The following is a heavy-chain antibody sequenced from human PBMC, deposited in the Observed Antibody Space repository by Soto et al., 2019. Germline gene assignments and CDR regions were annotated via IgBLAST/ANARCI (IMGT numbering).Heavy chain of an antibody. V-gene: IGHV1-69*12. D-gene: IGHD3-22*01. Sequence: QVQLVQSGAEVKKPGSSXKVSXKASGGTFSSYAISWVRQAPGQGLEWMGGIIPIFGTANYAQKFQGRVTITADESTSTAYMELSSLRSEDTAVYYCARDGYYYDSSGYYYYFDYWGQGTLVTVSS. CDR1: GGTFSSYA. CDR3: ARDGYYYDSSGYYYYFDY. CDR2: IIPIFGTA. J-gene: IGHJ4*02.